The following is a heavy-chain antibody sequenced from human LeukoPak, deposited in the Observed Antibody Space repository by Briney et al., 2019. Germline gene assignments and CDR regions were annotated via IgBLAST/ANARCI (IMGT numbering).Heavy chain of an antibody. V-gene: IGHV3-30*18. J-gene: IGHJ4*02. CDR3: AKDGGSGYYTLIDY. Sequence: GRSLRLSCAASGFTFGSYGMHWVRQAPGKGLEWVAVISYDGSDKYYADSVKGRFTISRDNSKNTLYLQMNSLRAEDTTVYYCAKDGGSGYYTLIDYWGQGTLVTVSS. CDR1: GFTFGSYG. D-gene: IGHD3-22*01. CDR2: ISYDGSDK.